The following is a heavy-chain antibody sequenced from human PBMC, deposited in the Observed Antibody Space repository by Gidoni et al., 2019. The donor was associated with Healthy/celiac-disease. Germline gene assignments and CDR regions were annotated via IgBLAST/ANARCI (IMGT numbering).Heavy chain of an antibody. D-gene: IGHD3-16*02. CDR1: GGTFSSYA. CDR3: ARVPLRLGELSPYYFDY. Sequence: QVQLVQSGAEVTTPGSSVKVSCTASGGTFSSYAISWGRQAPGQGLEWMGRIIPILGIANYAQKFQGRVTITADKSTSTAYMELSSLRSEDTAVYYCARVPLRLGELSPYYFDYWGQGTLVTVSS. J-gene: IGHJ4*02. CDR2: IIPILGIA. V-gene: IGHV1-69*04.